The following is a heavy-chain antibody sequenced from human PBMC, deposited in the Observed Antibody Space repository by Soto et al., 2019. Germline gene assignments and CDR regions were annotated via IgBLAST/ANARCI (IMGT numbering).Heavy chain of an antibody. CDR3: ARRIPFGYGMDV. D-gene: IGHD2-21*01. Sequence: GGSLRLSCAASGFTFSNYWMHWVRQTPGKGLVWVSRINSDGSSTSYADSVKGRFTISRDNAKNTLYLQMNSLRAEDTAVYYCARRIPFGYGMDVWGQGTTVTVSS. V-gene: IGHV3-74*01. CDR1: GFTFSNYW. J-gene: IGHJ6*02. CDR2: INSDGSST.